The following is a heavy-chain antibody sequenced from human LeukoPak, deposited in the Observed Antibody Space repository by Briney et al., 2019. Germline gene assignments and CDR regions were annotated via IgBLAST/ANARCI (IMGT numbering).Heavy chain of an antibody. CDR3: ARQGPLMADRRLRSYSYNWFDP. D-gene: IGHD3-16*01. CDR1: GGSISSYY. J-gene: IGHJ5*02. V-gene: IGHV4-4*09. CDR2: IYTSGST. Sequence: SETLSLTCSVSGGSISSYYWSWIRQPPGKGLEWIGYIYTSGSTNYNPSLKSRVTISVDTSKNQFSLKLSSVTAADTAVYYCARQGPLMADRRLRSYSYNWFDPWGQGTLVTVSS.